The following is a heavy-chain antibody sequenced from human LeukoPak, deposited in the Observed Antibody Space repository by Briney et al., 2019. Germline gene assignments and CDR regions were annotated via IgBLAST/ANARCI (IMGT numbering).Heavy chain of an antibody. Sequence: PGGSLRLSCAASGFTFSSYWMHWVRQAPGKGLVWVSCMNTDGSTTTYADSVKGRFTVSRDNAKNTLYLQMNSLRAEDTAVYYCARGLGYCSGGSCSDYWGQGTLVTVSS. D-gene: IGHD2-15*01. V-gene: IGHV3-74*01. J-gene: IGHJ4*02. CDR1: GFTFSSYW. CDR3: ARGLGYCSGGSCSDY. CDR2: MNTDGSTT.